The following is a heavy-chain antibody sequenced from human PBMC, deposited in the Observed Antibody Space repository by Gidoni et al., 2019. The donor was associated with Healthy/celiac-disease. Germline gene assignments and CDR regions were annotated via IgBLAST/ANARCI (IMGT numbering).Heavy chain of an antibody. Sequence: EVQLVESGGGLVQPGGSLRLSCSASGFTFSSYWMSWVRQAPGKGLEWVANIKQDGSEKYYVDSVKGRFTISRDNAKNSLYLQMNSLRAEDTAVYYCARVATSPYYYYYMDVWGKGTTVTVSS. CDR1: GFTFSSYW. CDR2: IKQDGSEK. D-gene: IGHD5-12*01. CDR3: ARVATSPYYYYYMDV. V-gene: IGHV3-7*01. J-gene: IGHJ6*03.